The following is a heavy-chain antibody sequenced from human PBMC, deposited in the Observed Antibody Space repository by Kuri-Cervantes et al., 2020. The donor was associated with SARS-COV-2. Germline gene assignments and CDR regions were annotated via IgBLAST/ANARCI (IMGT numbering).Heavy chain of an antibody. CDR1: GGSISSGGYS. CDR2: IYHSGST. V-gene: IGHV4-30-2*01. D-gene: IGHD3-16*01. CDR3: ARDMRSAELAFDL. J-gene: IGHJ2*01. Sequence: SETLSLTCAASGGSISSGGYSWSWIRQPPGKGLEWIGYIYHSGSTYYNPSLKSRVTISVDRSKNQFSLKLSSVTAADTAVYYCARDMRSAELAFDLWGRGTLVTVSS.